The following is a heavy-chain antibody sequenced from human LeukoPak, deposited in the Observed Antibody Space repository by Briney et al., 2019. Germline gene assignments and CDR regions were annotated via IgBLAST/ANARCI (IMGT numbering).Heavy chain of an antibody. D-gene: IGHD6-19*01. J-gene: IGHJ4*02. Sequence: PGRSLRLSCAASGFTFSNYDMHWVRQAPGKGLEWVAVIWFDGSSKFYADSVKGRFTISRDNSKNTLYLQMNSLRAEDTAVYYCASSAGALIDCWGQGTLVIVSS. CDR1: GFTFSNYD. CDR3: ASSAGALIDC. CDR2: IWFDGSSK. V-gene: IGHV3-33*01.